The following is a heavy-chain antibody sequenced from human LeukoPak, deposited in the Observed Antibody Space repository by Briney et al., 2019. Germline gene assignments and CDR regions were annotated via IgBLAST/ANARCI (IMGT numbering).Heavy chain of an antibody. CDR3: ARDGFVGAADY. D-gene: IGHD6-13*01. J-gene: IGHJ4*02. V-gene: IGHV3-7*01. CDR1: EFIFSGYW. CDR2: IKQDGSEK. Sequence: GGSLRLSCAASEFIFSGYWMNWVRQAPGKGLEWVANIKQDGSEKQYVDSVRGRFTISRDNAKNSPYLQMNSLRVEDTAVYYCARDGFVGAADYWGQGTLVTVSS.